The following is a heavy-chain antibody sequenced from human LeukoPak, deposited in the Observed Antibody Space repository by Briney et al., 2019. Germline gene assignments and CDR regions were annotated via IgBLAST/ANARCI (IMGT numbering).Heavy chain of an antibody. D-gene: IGHD6-19*01. CDR3: ARDGKQWLVRAHFDY. V-gene: IGHV1-2*02. Sequence: ASVKVSCKASGYTFTGYYMHWVRQAPGQGLEWMGWINPNSGGTNYAQKFQGRVTMTRDTSISTAYMELSRPRSDDTAVYYCARDGKQWLVRAHFDYWGQGTLVTASS. J-gene: IGHJ4*02. CDR2: INPNSGGT. CDR1: GYTFTGYY.